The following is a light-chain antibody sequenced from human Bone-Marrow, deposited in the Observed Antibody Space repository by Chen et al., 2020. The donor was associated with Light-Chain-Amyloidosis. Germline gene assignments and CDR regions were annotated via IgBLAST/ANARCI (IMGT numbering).Light chain of an antibody. J-gene: IGLJ2*01. V-gene: IGLV2-14*01. CDR2: DVS. CDR1: SSDVGGYDY. CDR3: SSYTSSSSVV. Sequence: QSALTQPASVSGSPGPSITISCTGTSSDVGGYDYVCWYQQHPGKAPKLMIYDVSSRPSGVSILFSGSKSGTTAPLTSSGLQAEDEADYYCSSYTSSSSVVFGGGTKLTVL.